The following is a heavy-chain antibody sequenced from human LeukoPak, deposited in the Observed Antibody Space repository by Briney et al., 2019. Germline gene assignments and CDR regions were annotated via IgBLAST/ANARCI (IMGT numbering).Heavy chain of an antibody. D-gene: IGHD3-3*01. CDR1: GGSISSGSYY. CDR2: IYTSGST. V-gene: IGHV4-61*02. CDR3: ARASGLNYDFWSGYTFDY. J-gene: IGHJ4*02. Sequence: SETLSLTCTVSGGSISSGSYYWSWIRQPAGEGLEWIGRIYTSGSTNYNPSLKSRVTISVDTSKNQFSLKLSSVTAADTAVYYCARASGLNYDFWSGYTFDYWGQGTLVTVSS.